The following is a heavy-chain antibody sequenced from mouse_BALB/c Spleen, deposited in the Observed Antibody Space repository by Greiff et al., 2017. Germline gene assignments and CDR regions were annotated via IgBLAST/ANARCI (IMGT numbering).Heavy chain of an antibody. D-gene: IGHD3-1*01. Sequence: VQLQQSGPELVKPGASVRISCKASGYTFTSYYIHWVKQRPGQGLEWIGWIYPGNVNTKYNEKFKGKATLTADKSSSTAYMQLSSLTSEDSAVYFCARSGGNSYAMDYWGQGTSGTVSS. CDR3: ARSGGNSYAMDY. CDR1: GYTFTSYY. CDR2: IYPGNVNT. J-gene: IGHJ4*01. V-gene: IGHV1S56*01.